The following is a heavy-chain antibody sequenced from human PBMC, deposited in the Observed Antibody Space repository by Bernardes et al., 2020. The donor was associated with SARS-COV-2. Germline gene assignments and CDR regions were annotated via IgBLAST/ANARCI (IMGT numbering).Heavy chain of an antibody. V-gene: IGHV5-51*01. CDR1: GYSFTSYW. Sequence: GESLKISCKGSGYSFTSYWIGWVRQMPGKGLEWMGIIYPGDSDTRYSPSFQGQVTISADKSISTAYLQWSSLKASDTAMYYCARPATPYSSSWAGFDAFDIWGQGTMVTVSS. CDR2: IYPGDSDT. J-gene: IGHJ3*02. D-gene: IGHD6-13*01. CDR3: ARPATPYSSSWAGFDAFDI.